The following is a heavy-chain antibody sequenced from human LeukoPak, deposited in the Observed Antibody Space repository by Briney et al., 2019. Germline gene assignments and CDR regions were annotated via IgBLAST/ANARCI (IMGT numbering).Heavy chain of an antibody. J-gene: IGHJ6*02. CDR1: GFTFSSYG. Sequence: GGSLRLSCAASGFTFSSYGMHWVRQAPGKGLEWVAVISYDGSNKYYADSVKGRFTISRDNSKNTLYLQMNSLRAEDTAVYYCAKSHSSGSGEDVWGQGTTVTVSS. CDR2: ISYDGSNK. CDR3: AKSHSSGSGEDV. D-gene: IGHD6-19*01. V-gene: IGHV3-30*18.